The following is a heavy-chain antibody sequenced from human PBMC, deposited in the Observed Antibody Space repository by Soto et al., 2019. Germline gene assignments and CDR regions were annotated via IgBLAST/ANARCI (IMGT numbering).Heavy chain of an antibody. J-gene: IGHJ6*02. CDR3: ARFGYCTNGVCLPQYGMDV. CDR2: IDPSDSYT. D-gene: IGHD2-8*01. CDR1: GYSFTSYW. V-gene: IGHV5-10-1*01. Sequence: GESLKISCKGSGYSFTSYWISWVRQMPGKGLEWMGRIDPSDSYTNYSPSFQGHVTISADKSISTAYPQWSSLKASDTAMYYCARFGYCTNGVCLPQYGMDVWGQGTTVTVSS.